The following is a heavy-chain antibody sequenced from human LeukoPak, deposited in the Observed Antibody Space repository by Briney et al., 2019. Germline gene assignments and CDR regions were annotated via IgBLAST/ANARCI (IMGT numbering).Heavy chain of an antibody. CDR3: AKDLPPDY. Sequence: GGSLRLSCAASGFTFSTYWMSWVRQAPGKGLEWVANIKEDGSEKYYGDSVKGRFTISRDNAKNSLYLQMNSLRAEDTAVYYCAKDLPPDYWGQGTLVTVSS. V-gene: IGHV3-7*01. CDR2: IKEDGSEK. CDR1: GFTFSTYW. J-gene: IGHJ4*02.